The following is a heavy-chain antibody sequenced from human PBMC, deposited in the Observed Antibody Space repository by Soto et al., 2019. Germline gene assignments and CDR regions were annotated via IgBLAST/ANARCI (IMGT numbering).Heavy chain of an antibody. V-gene: IGHV3-33*08. CDR2: IWYDGTKK. Sequence: QVQLVESGGGVVQPGRSLRLSCAASGFVFRSYDMHWVRQAPGKGLEWVALIWYDGTKKIYAASVKGRFTLSRDDSENTLFLEMSGLIAADTAVYYCARGIRVSNIHYFDAWGQGTQVTVSS. J-gene: IGHJ4*02. D-gene: IGHD2-8*01. CDR1: GFVFRSYD. CDR3: ARGIRVSNIHYFDA.